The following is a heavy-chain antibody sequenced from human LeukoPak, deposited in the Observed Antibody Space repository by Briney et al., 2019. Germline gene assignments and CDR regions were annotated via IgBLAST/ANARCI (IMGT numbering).Heavy chain of an antibody. Sequence: GRSLRLSCAASGFTFSSYAMHWVRQAPGKGLEWVAVISYDGSNKYYADSVKGRFTISRDNSKNTLYLQMNSLRAEDTAVYYCAKGYCSGGSCYRPYYFDYWGQGTLVTVSS. CDR3: AKGYCSGGSCYRPYYFDY. CDR1: GFTFSSYA. V-gene: IGHV3-30*04. J-gene: IGHJ4*02. D-gene: IGHD2-15*01. CDR2: ISYDGSNK.